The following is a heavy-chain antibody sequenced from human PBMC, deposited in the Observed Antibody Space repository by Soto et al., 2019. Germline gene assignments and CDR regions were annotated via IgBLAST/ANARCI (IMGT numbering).Heavy chain of an antibody. Sequence: PSETLSLTCTVSGDFVSSRRYYWAWIRQPPGKGLEWIGSIYYTGDTFFNPSLKSRVTFSVDPSKNQFSLKLTSLTAADTAVYFCARHKELLLASLSYGLGLWGQGTTGTGSS. D-gene: IGHD3-22*01. CDR2: IYYTGDT. CDR3: ARHKELLLASLSYGLGL. CDR1: GDFVSSRRYY. V-gene: IGHV4-39*01. J-gene: IGHJ6*01.